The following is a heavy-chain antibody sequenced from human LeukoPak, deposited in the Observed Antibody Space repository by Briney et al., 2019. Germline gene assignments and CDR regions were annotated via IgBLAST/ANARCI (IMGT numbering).Heavy chain of an antibody. V-gene: IGHV4-34*01. Sequence: SETLSPTCDVYGGSFSGYYSSWIRQPPGKGLEWIGEINHSGSTNYNPSLKSRVTISVDTSKNQFSLKLSSVTAADTAVYYCVSDGRSVLSSYCYSRGPPTYWGQGTLVTVSS. J-gene: IGHJ4*02. D-gene: IGHD5-18*01. CDR3: VSDGRSVLSSYCYSRGPPTY. CDR2: INHSGST. CDR1: GGSFSGYY.